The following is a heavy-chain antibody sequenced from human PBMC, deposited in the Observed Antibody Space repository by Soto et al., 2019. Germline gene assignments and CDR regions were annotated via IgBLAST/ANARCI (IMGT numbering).Heavy chain of an antibody. Sequence: QEQLAESGGGVVKPGRSLRLSCTASGFTFSSFGMNWVRQAPGKGLEWVALIWYDGSKEYYADSVKGRFTISRDDSKNTVYLQMDSLRAEDTAVYYCTREGTFGSGSNEAWFDPWGQGTLVTVSS. V-gene: IGHV3-33*08. CDR1: GFTFSSFG. J-gene: IGHJ5*02. D-gene: IGHD6-25*01. CDR2: IWYDGSKE. CDR3: TREGTFGSGSNEAWFDP.